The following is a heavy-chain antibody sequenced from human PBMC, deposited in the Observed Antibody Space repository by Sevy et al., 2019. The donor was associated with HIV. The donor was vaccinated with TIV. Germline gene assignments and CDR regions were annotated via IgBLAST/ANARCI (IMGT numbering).Heavy chain of an antibody. J-gene: IGHJ4*02. CDR3: AREGCSRPHDY. Sequence: GGSLRLSCAASGFAFYDYSMSWIRQAPGKGLEWVASLSFGCGRINYADSVKGRFTISRDNSKNSFYLQMDNLRVEDTALYYCAREGCSRPHDYWGQGTRVTVSS. V-gene: IGHV3-23*01. D-gene: IGHD2-8*01. CDR2: LSFGCGRI. CDR1: GFAFYDYS.